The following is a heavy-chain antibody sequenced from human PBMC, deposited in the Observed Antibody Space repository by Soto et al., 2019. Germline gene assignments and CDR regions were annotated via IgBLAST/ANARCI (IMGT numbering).Heavy chain of an antibody. CDR3: AKFNRGYSYANY. J-gene: IGHJ4*02. Sequence: EVQLVESEGGLVKPGGSLRLSCVASGFTFTDAWMIWVRQAPGKGLEWVGRLKNYADGATADYAAPVKGRFTVSRDDSNNTLYLHMNSLKTEDTAVYYCAKFNRGYSYANYWGQGTLVTVSS. CDR2: LKNYADGATA. V-gene: IGHV3-15*07. CDR1: GFTFTDAW. D-gene: IGHD5-18*01.